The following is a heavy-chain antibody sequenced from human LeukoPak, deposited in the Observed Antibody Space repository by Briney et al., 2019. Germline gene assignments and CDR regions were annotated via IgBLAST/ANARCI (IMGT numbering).Heavy chain of an antibody. CDR1: GYTFGAHY. V-gene: IGHV1-2*02. CDR2: INPTAGDT. D-gene: IGHD1-14*01. J-gene: IGHJ3*01. Sequence: ASVKVSCKASGYTFGAHYIHWLRQAPGQGLEYMGWINPTAGDTRIADKSKVRVTLTSDTSTNTVYMELTGLTLADTAVYYCARGMFSSSESFDVWGQGAMVVVSS. CDR3: ARGMFSSSESFDV.